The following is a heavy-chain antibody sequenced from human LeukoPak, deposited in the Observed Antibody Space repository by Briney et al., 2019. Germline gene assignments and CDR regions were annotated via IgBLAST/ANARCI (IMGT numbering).Heavy chain of an antibody. D-gene: IGHD6-19*01. V-gene: IGHV1-2*02. CDR3: ATVPIYSSGWYYFDY. CDR1: GYTFTGYY. Sequence: GASVKVSCKASGYTFTGYYMHWVRQAPGQGLEWMGWINPNSGGTNYAQKFQGRVTMTEDTSTDTAYMELSSLRSEDTAVYYCATVPIYSSGWYYFDYWGQGTLVTVSS. J-gene: IGHJ4*02. CDR2: INPNSGGT.